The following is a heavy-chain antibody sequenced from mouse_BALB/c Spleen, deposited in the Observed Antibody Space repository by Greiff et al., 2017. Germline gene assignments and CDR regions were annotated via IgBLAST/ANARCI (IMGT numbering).Heavy chain of an antibody. Sequence: QVQLQQSGPELVKPGASVKISCKASGYAFSSSWMNWVKQRPGQGLEWIGRIYPGDGDTNYNGKFKGKATLTADKSSSTAYMQLSSLTSVDSAVYFCARIGSSYYFDYWGQGTTLTVSS. V-gene: IGHV1-82*01. CDR2: IYPGDGDT. J-gene: IGHJ2*01. CDR1: GYAFSSSW. D-gene: IGHD2-2*01. CDR3: ARIGSSYYFDY.